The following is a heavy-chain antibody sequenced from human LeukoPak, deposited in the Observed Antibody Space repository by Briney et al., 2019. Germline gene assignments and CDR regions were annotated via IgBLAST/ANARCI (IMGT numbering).Heavy chain of an antibody. Sequence: GGSLRLSCAASGFTFSSYGMHGVRQAPGKGLEWVAFIRYDGINKYYADSVKGRFTMSRDNSKNTLYLQMSSLRVEDTAVYYCAKGYCSGDSCPTIDFWGQGTLVTVSS. V-gene: IGHV3-30*02. D-gene: IGHD2-15*01. J-gene: IGHJ4*02. CDR3: AKGYCSGDSCPTIDF. CDR2: IRYDGINK. CDR1: GFTFSSYG.